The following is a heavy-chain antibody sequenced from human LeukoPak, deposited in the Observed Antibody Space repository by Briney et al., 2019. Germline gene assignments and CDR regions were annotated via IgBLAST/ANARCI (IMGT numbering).Heavy chain of an antibody. CDR1: GGTFSSYA. Sequence: VASVKVSCKASGGTFSSYAISWVRQASGQGLEWMGRIIPIFGTANYAQKFQGRVTITTDESTSTAYMELSSLRSEDTAVYYCARQAGYCSGGSCYPDYDYWGQGTLVTVSS. CDR2: IIPIFGTA. CDR3: ARQAGYCSGGSCYPDYDY. V-gene: IGHV1-69*05. J-gene: IGHJ4*02. D-gene: IGHD2-15*01.